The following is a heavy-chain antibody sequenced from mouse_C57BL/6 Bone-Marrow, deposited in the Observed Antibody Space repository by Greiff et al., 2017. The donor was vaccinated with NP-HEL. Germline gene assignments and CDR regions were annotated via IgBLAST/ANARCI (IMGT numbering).Heavy chain of an antibody. D-gene: IGHD1-1*01. CDR2: IWRGGST. Sequence: VMLVESGPGLVQPSQSLSITCTVSGFSLTSYGVHWVRQSPGKGLEWLGVIWRGGSTDYNAAFMSRLSITKDNSKSQVFFKMNSLQADDTAIYYCAKKRGIYYGSSYVLYFDVWGTGTTVTVSS. CDR3: AKKRGIYYGSSYVLYFDV. J-gene: IGHJ1*03. V-gene: IGHV2-5*01. CDR1: GFSLTSYG.